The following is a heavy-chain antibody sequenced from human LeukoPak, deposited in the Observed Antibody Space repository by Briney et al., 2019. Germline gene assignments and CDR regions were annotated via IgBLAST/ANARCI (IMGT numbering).Heavy chain of an antibody. CDR2: MNPNSGNT. CDR3: ARGKRTTGTINY. Sequence: GASVKVSCKASGYTFTSYDINWVRQATGQGLEWMGWMNPNSGNTGYAQKFQGRVTMTRNTSISTAYMELSSLRSEDTAVYYCARGKRTTGTINYWGQGTLVTVSS. D-gene: IGHD1-1*01. CDR1: GYTFTSYD. J-gene: IGHJ4*02. V-gene: IGHV1-8*01.